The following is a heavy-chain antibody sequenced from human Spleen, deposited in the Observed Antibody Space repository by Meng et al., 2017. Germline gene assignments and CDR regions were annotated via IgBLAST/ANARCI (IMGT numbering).Heavy chain of an antibody. CDR2: ISAYVVNT. J-gene: IGHJ4*02. D-gene: IGHD2-2*01. CDR1: GYNFPDYY. CDR3: ARKAGNCISTTCYSLDY. Sequence: GQLVQAGAEVKKPGASVKVSCKASGYNFPDYYIHWVRRAPGQGLEWMGRISAYVVNTNFAQKFQGRVTMTTDESTSTVYMELTRLTSEDTAVYFCARKAGNCISTTCYSLDYWGQGTLVTVSS. V-gene: IGHV1-2*06.